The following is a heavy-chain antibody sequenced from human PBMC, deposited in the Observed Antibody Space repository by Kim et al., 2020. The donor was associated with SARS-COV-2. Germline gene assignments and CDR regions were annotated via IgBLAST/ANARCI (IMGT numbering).Heavy chain of an antibody. J-gene: IGHJ6*02. CDR3: ARDLVNSSWFWSLFPYYYYGMDV. CDR1: GFTFSSYA. V-gene: IGHV3-30*04. CDR2: ISYDGSNK. Sequence: GGSLRLSCAASGFTFSSYAMHWVRQAPGKGLEWVAVISYDGSNKYYADSVKGRFTISRDNSKNTLYLQMNSLRAEDTAVYYCARDLVNSSWFWSLFPYYYYGMDVWGQGTTVTVSS. D-gene: IGHD6-13*01.